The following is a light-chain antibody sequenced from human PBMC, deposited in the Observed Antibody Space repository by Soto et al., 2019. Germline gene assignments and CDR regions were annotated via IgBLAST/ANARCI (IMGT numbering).Light chain of an antibody. Sequence: EIVLTQSPGTLSLSPGERATLSCWASQSVRGSSLAWYQQKPGQAPRLLIYGASTRATGIPDRFSGSGSGTDSTLSINRLEPEDFAVYYCQQYGSSPRTLGQGTKVAIK. CDR3: QQYGSSPRT. V-gene: IGKV3-20*01. CDR2: GAS. J-gene: IGKJ1*01. CDR1: QSVRGSS.